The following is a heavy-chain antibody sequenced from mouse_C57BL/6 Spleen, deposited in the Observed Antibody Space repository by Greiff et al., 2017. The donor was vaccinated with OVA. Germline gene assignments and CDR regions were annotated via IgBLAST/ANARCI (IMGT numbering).Heavy chain of an antibody. CDR2: IDPETGGT. Sequence: VQLQQSGAELVRPGASVTLSCKASGYTFTDYEMHWVKQTPVHGLEWIGAIDPETGGTAYNQKFKGKAILTADKSSSTAYMELRSLTSEDSAVYYCTGFSLCGSSYDAMDYWGQGTSVTVSS. V-gene: IGHV1-15*01. CDR1: GYTFTDYE. J-gene: IGHJ4*01. D-gene: IGHD1-1*01. CDR3: TGFSLCGSSYDAMDY.